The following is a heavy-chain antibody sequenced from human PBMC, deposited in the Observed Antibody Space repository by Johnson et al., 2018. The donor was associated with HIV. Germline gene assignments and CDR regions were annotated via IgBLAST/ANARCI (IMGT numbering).Heavy chain of an antibody. CDR2: ISYDGSEN. Sequence: QEQLVESGGGVVQPGRSLRLSCAASGFTFSAYGIHWVRQAPGKGLEWVAVISYDGSENNYADSVKGRFTISRDNSENTLYLQMNSLRVEDTAVYYCAKDWAYSSSWYDEGLAFDIWGQGTMVTVSS. J-gene: IGHJ3*02. CDR3: AKDWAYSSSWYDEGLAFDI. CDR1: GFTFSAYG. D-gene: IGHD6-13*01. V-gene: IGHV3-30*18.